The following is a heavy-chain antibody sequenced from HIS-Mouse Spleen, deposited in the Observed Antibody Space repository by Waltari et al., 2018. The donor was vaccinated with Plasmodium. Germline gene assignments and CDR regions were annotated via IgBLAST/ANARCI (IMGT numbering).Heavy chain of an antibody. D-gene: IGHD6-6*01. CDR3: ARTTYSSSSAKYYYYGMDV. Sequence: QVTLRESGPALVKPTQTLTLTCTFSGFSLSTSGMCVTWIRQPPGKALEWLARIDWDDDKYYSTSLKTRLTNSKDTSKNQVVLTMTNMDPVDTATYYCARTTYSSSSAKYYYYGMDVWGQGTTVTVSS. CDR2: IDWDDDK. CDR1: GFSLSTSGMC. V-gene: IGHV2-70*15. J-gene: IGHJ6*02.